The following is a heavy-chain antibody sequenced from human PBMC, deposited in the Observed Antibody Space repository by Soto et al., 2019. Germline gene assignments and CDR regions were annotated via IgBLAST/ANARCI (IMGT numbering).Heavy chain of an antibody. V-gene: IGHV1-18*01. J-gene: IGHJ4*02. CDR3: AREYCSRTSCYFPGY. Sequence: QVQLVQSGAEVKEPGASVKVSCKASGYTFTTYGISWVRQAPGQGLEWMGWISPYNDNTKYAQEVQGRVTMTTDTSTTTAYMEQTSLRSDYTALYYCAREYCSRTSCYFPGYWGQGTLVTVSS. CDR2: ISPYNDNT. D-gene: IGHD2-2*01. CDR1: GYTFTTYG.